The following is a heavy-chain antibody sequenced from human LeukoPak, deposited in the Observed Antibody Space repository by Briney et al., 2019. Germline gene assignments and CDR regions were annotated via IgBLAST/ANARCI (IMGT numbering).Heavy chain of an antibody. CDR3: AREGAVFYSSSSFDY. D-gene: IGHD6-13*01. CDR2: ISYDGSNK. V-gene: IGHV3-30-3*01. CDR1: GFTSSSYA. Sequence: GGSLRLSCAASGFTSSSYAMSWGRQAPGKGLEWVAVISYDGSNKYYADSVKGRFTISRDNSKNTLYLQMNSLRAEDTAVYYCAREGAVFYSSSSFDYWGQGTLVTVSS. J-gene: IGHJ4*02.